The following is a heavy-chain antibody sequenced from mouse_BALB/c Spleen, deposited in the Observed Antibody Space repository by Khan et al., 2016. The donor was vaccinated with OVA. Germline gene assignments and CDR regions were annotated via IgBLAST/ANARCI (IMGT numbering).Heavy chain of an antibody. J-gene: IGHJ1*01. CDR2: INTYTGEP. CDR3: ASYGYWYFDV. CDR1: GYTFTNYG. V-gene: IGHV9-1*02. Sequence: QIQLVQSGPELKKPGETVKISCKASGYTFTNYGMNWVKQAPGKGLKWMGWINTYTGEPTYADDFKGRFAFSLETSASTAYLQINNLTNEDEATYFCASYGYWYFDVWGAGTTVTVSS. D-gene: IGHD1-1*02.